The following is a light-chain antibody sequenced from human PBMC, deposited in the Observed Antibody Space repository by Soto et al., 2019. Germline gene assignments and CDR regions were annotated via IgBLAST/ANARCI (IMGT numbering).Light chain of an antibody. V-gene: IGKV1-27*01. CDR3: QKYNSAPSLT. Sequence: DIQMTQSPSSLSASVGDRVTITCRASQGISNFLAWYQQKPGKVPKLLIYAASTLQSGVPSRFSGSGSGTDFTLTISSLQPEDVATYYCQKYNSAPSLTFGGGTKVEIK. CDR1: QGISNF. J-gene: IGKJ4*01. CDR2: AAS.